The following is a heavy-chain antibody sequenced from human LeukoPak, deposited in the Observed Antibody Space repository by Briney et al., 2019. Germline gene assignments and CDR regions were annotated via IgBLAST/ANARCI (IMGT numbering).Heavy chain of an antibody. CDR3: ARQIRYTYDPNWFHP. CDR2: IYYSGNT. V-gene: IGHV4-39*01. CDR1: GDSITATSYY. D-gene: IGHD5-12*01. Sequence: SETLSLTCSVSGDSITATSYYWAWIRQPPGKGLEWIGSIYYSGNTNYDPSLQSRVTISVDTSKNQFSLSLSSVTAAGTAVYYCARQIRYTYDPNWFHPWGQGTLVTVSS. J-gene: IGHJ5*02.